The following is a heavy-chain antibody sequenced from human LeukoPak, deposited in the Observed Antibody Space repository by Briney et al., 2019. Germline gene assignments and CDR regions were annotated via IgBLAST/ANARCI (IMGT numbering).Heavy chain of an antibody. Sequence: PGGSLRLSCAASGFTFSSYSMNWVRQAPGKGLEWVSSISSSSSYIYYADSVKGRFTISRDNAKNSLYLQMNSLRAEDTAVYYCARDIVARSYYYFDYWGQGTLVTVSS. V-gene: IGHV3-21*01. CDR3: ARDIVARSYYYFDY. CDR1: GFTFSSYS. D-gene: IGHD1-26*01. CDR2: ISSSSSYI. J-gene: IGHJ4*02.